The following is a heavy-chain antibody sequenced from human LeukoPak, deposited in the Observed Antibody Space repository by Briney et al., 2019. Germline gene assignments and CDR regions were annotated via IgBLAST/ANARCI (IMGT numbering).Heavy chain of an antibody. CDR1: GASISSSSYS. Sequence: SETLSLTCTVSGASISSSSYSWGWIRQPPGKGLEWIGGVYYSGETHYNPFLRSRVTISVDVSKNQFSLKLSSVTAADTAVYYCAKTGYGGNPFDSWGQGTQVTVSS. CDR3: AKTGYGGNPFDS. V-gene: IGHV4-39*01. J-gene: IGHJ4*02. CDR2: VYYSGET. D-gene: IGHD4-23*01.